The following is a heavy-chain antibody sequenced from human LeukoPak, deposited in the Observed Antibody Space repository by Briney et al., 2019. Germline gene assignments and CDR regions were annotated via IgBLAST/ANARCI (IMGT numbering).Heavy chain of an antibody. J-gene: IGHJ3*01. CDR2: ITGGGDSK. D-gene: IGHD1-14*01. V-gene: IGHV3-23*01. CDR3: VADCGTTKCFNVRAFDV. Sequence: GGSLRLSCAASGFTFNNYAMSWVRQAPGKGLEWVSGITGGGDSKYYADSVKGRFTISRDYSKNMLFLQMNTLTADDTALYYCVADCGTTKCFNVRAFDVWGEGAMVTVSS. CDR1: GFTFNNYA.